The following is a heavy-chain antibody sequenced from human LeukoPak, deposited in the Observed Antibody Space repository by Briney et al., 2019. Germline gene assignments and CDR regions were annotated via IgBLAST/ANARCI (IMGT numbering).Heavy chain of an antibody. CDR3: AREGIAARGPLDY. Sequence: GASVKVSCTASGYTFISYYMHWVRQAPGQGLEWMGIINPSGGSTSYAQKFQGRVTMTRDTSTSTVYMELSSLRSEDTAVYYCAREGIAARGPLDYWGQGTLVTVSS. CDR1: GYTFISYY. J-gene: IGHJ4*02. CDR2: INPSGGST. D-gene: IGHD6-13*01. V-gene: IGHV1-46*01.